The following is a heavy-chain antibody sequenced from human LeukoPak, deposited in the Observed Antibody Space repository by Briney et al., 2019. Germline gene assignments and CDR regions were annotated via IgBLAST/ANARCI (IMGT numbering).Heavy chain of an antibody. CDR2: IKSKTDGGTT. V-gene: IGHV3-15*01. D-gene: IGHD2-8*01. Sequence: GGSLRLSCEASRFTFSKYWMSWVRQAPGKGLEWVGRIKSKTDGGTTDYAAPVKGRFTISRDDSKNTLYLQMNSLKTEDTAVYDCTTDWDWYWVYGYWGQGTLVTVSS. CDR1: RFTFSKYW. J-gene: IGHJ4*02. CDR3: TTDWDWYWVYGY.